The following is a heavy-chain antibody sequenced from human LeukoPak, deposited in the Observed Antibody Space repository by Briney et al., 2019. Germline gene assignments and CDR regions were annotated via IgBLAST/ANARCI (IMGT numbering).Heavy chain of an antibody. CDR1: GFSFSSYA. CDR2: ISGSGATT. CDR3: ARRRPGYGMDV. Sequence: PGGSLRLSCAASGFSFSSYAMRWVRQAPGEGLEWVSGISGSGATTYYADSVKGRFTISRDNGKSTLFLQMNSLRAEDTAVYYCARRRPGYGMDVWGQGTTVTVSS. J-gene: IGHJ6*02. V-gene: IGHV3-23*01.